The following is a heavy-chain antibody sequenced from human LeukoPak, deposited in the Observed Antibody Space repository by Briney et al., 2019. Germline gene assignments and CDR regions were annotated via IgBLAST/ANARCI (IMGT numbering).Heavy chain of an antibody. CDR2: INHSGST. V-gene: IGHV4-34*01. CDR1: GGSFSGYY. CDR3: ARQKSTYYDFWSGHFYGMDV. D-gene: IGHD3-3*01. Sequence: SETLSLTCAVYGGSFSGYYWSWIRQPPGKGLEWIGEINHSGSTNYNPSLKSRVTISVDTSRNQFSLKLSSVTAADTAVYYCARQKSTYYDFWSGHFYGMDVWGQGTTVTVSS. J-gene: IGHJ6*02.